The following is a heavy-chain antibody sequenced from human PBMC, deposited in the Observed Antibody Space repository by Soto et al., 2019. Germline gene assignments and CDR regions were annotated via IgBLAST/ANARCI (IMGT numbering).Heavy chain of an antibody. CDR1: GASFSGTY. J-gene: IGHJ4*01. CDR3: AVWSALTQYYFAS. V-gene: IGHV4-59*13. CDR2: AYYSGTT. D-gene: IGHD3-3*01. Sequence: QVLLQESGPGLVKPSETLSLTCAVSGASFSGTYWSWIRQPPGKGLEWIGYAYYSGTTVYNPSLKSRVSISVDTSKMHVSLRLTSVTAADTAVYYCAVWSALTQYYFASWGHGTLVTVSS.